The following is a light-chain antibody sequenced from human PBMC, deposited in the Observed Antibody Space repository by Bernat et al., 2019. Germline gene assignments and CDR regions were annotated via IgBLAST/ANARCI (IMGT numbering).Light chain of an antibody. V-gene: IGKV3-20*01. CDR3: QEDGSAHQIT. J-gene: IGKJ4*01. Sequence: EIVLTQSPGTLSLSPGERATLSCRASQTVPKTYISWYQQKPGQAPRLLIYGASSRATDTPDRFTGSGSATDFTLTSNRLDPGDFAVYYCQEDGSAHQITFGGGTKVEI. CDR2: GAS. CDR1: QTVPKTY.